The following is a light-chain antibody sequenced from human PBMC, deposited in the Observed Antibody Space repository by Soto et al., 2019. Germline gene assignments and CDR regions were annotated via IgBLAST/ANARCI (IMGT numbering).Light chain of an antibody. J-gene: IGLJ2*01. CDR3: AAWDGSLNNVL. CDR1: GSSIGTNT. V-gene: IGLV1-44*01. CDR2: GDN. Sequence: QSVLTHPPSASGTPGQRVTISCSGSGSSIGTNTVNCYRQLPGTAPKLLIYGDNHRPSAVADRFSGSKSGTSASLAISGLQSEDEADYYCAAWDGSLNNVLFGGGTKLTVL.